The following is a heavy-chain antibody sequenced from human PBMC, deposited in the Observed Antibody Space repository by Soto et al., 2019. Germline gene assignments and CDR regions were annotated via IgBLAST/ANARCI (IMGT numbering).Heavy chain of an antibody. D-gene: IGHD3-22*01. CDR2: IYYSGST. Sequence: QVQLQESGPGLVKPSQILSLTCTVSGGSISSGDYYWSWIRQPPGKGLEWIGYIYYSGSTYYNPSLKSXXTXSVXTSKNQFSLKLSSVTAADTAVYYCARVGGYYSVNYWGQGTLVTVSS. CDR1: GGSISSGDYY. J-gene: IGHJ4*02. V-gene: IGHV4-30-4*01. CDR3: ARVGGYYSVNY.